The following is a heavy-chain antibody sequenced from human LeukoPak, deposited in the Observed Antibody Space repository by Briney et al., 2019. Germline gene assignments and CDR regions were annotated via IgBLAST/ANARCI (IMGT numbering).Heavy chain of an antibody. Sequence: GGSLRLSCAASGLTFSSYGMHWVRQAPGKGLEWVAFIRYDGSNKYYADSVKGRFTISGDNSKNTLYLQMNSLRAEDTAVYYCAKDGVLKVDTAILWGQGTLVTVSS. D-gene: IGHD5-18*01. CDR1: GLTFSSYG. J-gene: IGHJ4*02. CDR2: IRYDGSNK. CDR3: AKDGVLKVDTAIL. V-gene: IGHV3-30*02.